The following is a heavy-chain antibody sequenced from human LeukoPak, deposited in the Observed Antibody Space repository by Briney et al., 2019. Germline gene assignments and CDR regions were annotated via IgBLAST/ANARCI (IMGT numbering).Heavy chain of an antibody. Sequence: ASVKVSCTASGYTFTSYDINWVRQATGQGLEWMGWMNPNSGNTGYAQKFQGRVTMTRNTSISTAYMELNSLRSEDTAVYYCARGRDFGVDYYYMDVWGKGTTVTVSS. J-gene: IGHJ6*03. CDR2: MNPNSGNT. D-gene: IGHD3-3*01. CDR1: GYTFTSYD. V-gene: IGHV1-8*01. CDR3: ARGRDFGVDYYYMDV.